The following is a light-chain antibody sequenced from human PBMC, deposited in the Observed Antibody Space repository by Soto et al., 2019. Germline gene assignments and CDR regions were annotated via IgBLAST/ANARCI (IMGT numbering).Light chain of an antibody. CDR2: EVS. J-gene: IGLJ1*01. Sequence: QSAPTEPPSATGSPGQSVTISCTGTSSDVGGYNYVSWYQQHPGKAPTLMIYEVSKRPSGVPDRFSGSKSGNTASLTVSGLQAEDEADYYCSSYSGSNNFRYVFGTGTKVTVL. CDR1: SSDVGGYNY. V-gene: IGLV2-8*01. CDR3: SSYSGSNNFRYV.